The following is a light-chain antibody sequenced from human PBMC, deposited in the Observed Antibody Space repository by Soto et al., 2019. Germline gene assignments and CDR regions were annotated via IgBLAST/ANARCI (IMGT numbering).Light chain of an antibody. CDR3: QQRKYWPPLT. J-gene: IGKJ4*01. CDR1: HSVEKY. CDR2: DTS. V-gene: IGKV3-11*01. Sequence: EVVLTQSPATLSLSPGERAILSCRASHSVEKYLVWYQQKPGQAPRLLIYDTSNRATGVPARFSGSGSETDFTLTISSLEPEDFAVYYCQQRKYWPPLTFGGGTKVEVK.